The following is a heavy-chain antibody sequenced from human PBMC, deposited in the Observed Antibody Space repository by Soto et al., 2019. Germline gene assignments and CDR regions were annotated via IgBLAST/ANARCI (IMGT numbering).Heavy chain of an antibody. CDR1: GGSFSCYY. Sequence: SETLSLTCAVYGGSFSCYYWSWIRQPPGKGLEWIGEINHSGSTNYNPSLKSRVTISVDTSKNQFSLKLSSVTAADTAVYYCARGFGYYYGMDVWGQGTTVTVSS. CDR2: INHSGST. CDR3: ARGFGYYYGMDV. J-gene: IGHJ6*02. D-gene: IGHD3-10*01. V-gene: IGHV4-34*01.